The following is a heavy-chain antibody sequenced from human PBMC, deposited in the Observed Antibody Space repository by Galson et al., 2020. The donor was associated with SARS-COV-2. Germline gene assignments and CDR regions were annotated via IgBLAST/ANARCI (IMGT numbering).Heavy chain of an antibody. J-gene: IGHJ5*02. V-gene: IGHV2-5*02. CDR1: GFSLSTSGVG. D-gene: IGHD6-25*01. CDR3: AHRRPSSGDVYWFDP. Sequence: SDPPLMTPTQTLTMTCTFSGFSLSTSGVGVGWIRQPPGKALEWLALIYWDDDQRYSPSLKRRLTITQDTSKNQVGLTMTNMDPVDTATYYGAHRRPSSGDVYWFDPWGQGTLVTVSS. CDR2: IYWDDDQ.